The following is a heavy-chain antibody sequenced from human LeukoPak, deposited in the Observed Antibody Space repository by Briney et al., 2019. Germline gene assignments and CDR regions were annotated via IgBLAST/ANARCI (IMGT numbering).Heavy chain of an antibody. CDR2: IYHSGTT. V-gene: IGHV4-4*02. Sequence: SETLSLTCDVSSGSISSNNWWSWVRQPPGKGLDWIGDIYHSGTTNYNPSLKSRVTISVDKSKNQFSLRLTSVTAADTAVYYCARVLVVPARDYYYYMDVWGKGTTVTVSS. CDR1: SGSISSNNW. CDR3: ARVLVVPARDYYYYMDV. J-gene: IGHJ6*03. D-gene: IGHD2-15*01.